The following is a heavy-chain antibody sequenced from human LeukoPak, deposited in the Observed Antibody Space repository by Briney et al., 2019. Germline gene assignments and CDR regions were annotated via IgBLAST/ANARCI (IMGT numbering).Heavy chain of an antibody. J-gene: IGHJ4*02. CDR3: ARGGGYSGYGAYYFDY. V-gene: IGHV3-21*01. CDR1: GFTFSSYW. Sequence: AGGSLRLSCAASGFTFSSYWMTWVRQAPGKGLEWVSSISSSSSYIYYADSVKGRFTISRDNAKNSLYLQMNSLRAEDTAVYYCARGGGYSGYGAYYFDYWGQGTLVTVSS. CDR2: ISSSSSYI. D-gene: IGHD5-12*01.